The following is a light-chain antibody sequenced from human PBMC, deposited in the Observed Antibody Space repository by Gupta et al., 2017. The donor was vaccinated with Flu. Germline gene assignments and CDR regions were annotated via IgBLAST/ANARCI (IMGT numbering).Light chain of an antibody. J-gene: IGKJ1*01. V-gene: IGKV1-39*01. CDR3: QQRYSTPLA. CDR2: SAT. Sequence: PSSLSASEGDKVTLTCRSSHRISSYLNWYQQKPGKAPKLLIYSATSLKSGVPSRFSGSGSGTDFTLTISRLQPEDFATYYCQQRYSTPLAFGQGTKVEIK. CDR1: HRISSY.